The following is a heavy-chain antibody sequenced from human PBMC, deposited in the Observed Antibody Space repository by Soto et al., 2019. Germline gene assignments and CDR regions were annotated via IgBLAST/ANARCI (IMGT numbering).Heavy chain of an antibody. D-gene: IGHD6-19*01. CDR2: IDRDGTET. CDR1: GFTFSAYW. J-gene: IGHJ4*01. V-gene: IGHV3-7*01. CDR3: ARDPSPYTSGWYGIDF. Sequence: PGGSLRLSCAASGFTFSAYWMTWVRLTPGKGLEWVANIDRDGTETHYVDSVKGRFTISRDNSANTLFLQVNSLRREDTAMYYCARDPSPYTSGWYGIDFWGQGTLVTVSS.